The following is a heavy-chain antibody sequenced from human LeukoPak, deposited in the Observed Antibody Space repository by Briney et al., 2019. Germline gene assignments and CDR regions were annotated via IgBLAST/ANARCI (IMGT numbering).Heavy chain of an antibody. J-gene: IGHJ4*02. CDR3: ARAPARYGETVTTSGDYFDY. V-gene: IGHV4-34*01. CDR2: INHSGST. Sequence: SETLSLTCAVYGGSFSGYYWSWIRQPPGKGLEWIGEINHSGSTNCNPSLKSRVTISVDTSKNQFSLKLSSVTAADTAVYYCARAPARYGETVTTSGDYFDYRGQGTLVTVSS. D-gene: IGHD4-17*01. CDR1: GGSFSGYY.